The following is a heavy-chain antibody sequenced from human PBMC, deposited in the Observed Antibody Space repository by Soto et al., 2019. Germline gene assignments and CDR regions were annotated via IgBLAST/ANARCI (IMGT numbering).Heavy chain of an antibody. Sequence: EVQLVESGGGLIQPGGSLRLSCAVSGFTVSNNYMSWVRQAPGKGLEGVSVIYSGGYTAYGDSVKGRFTISRDNSKNTISLKRKSRGAAHTAVYSCGTRPGGGGYWGQGTLVTVSS. CDR2: IYSGGYT. CDR3: GTRPGGGGY. D-gene: IGHD3-10*01. V-gene: IGHV3-53*01. CDR1: GFTVSNNY. J-gene: IGHJ4*02.